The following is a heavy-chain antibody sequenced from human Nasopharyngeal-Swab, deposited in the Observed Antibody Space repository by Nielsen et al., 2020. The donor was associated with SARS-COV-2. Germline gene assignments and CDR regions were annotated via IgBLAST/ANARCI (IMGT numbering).Heavy chain of an antibody. V-gene: IGHV4-38-2*02. J-gene: IGHJ4*02. CDR3: ARDSYSSGWGPEYYFDY. D-gene: IGHD6-19*01. CDR2: IYHSGST. Sequence: WIRQPPGEGLEWIGSIYHSGSTYYNPSLKSRVTISVDTSKNQFSLKLSSVTAADTAVYYCARDSYSSGWGPEYYFDYWGQGTLVTVSS.